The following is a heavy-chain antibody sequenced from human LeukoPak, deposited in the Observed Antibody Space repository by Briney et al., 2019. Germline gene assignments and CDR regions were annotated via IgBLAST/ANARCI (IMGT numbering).Heavy chain of an antibody. V-gene: IGHV3-23*01. CDR3: AKRGVVIRVILVGFHKEAYYFDS. CDR2: ISDSGGRT. J-gene: IGHJ4*02. Sequence: GGSLRLSCAVSGITLSNYGMSWVRQAPGKGLEWVAGISDSGGRTNYADSVRGRFTISRDNPTNTLYLQMNSLRAEDTAVYFCAKRGVVIRVILVGFHKEAYYFDSWGQGALVTVSS. D-gene: IGHD3-22*01. CDR1: GITLSNYG.